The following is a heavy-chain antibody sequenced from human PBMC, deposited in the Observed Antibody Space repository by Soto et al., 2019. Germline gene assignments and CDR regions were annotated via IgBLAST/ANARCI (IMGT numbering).Heavy chain of an antibody. CDR1: GGSISNYY. CDR2: MYNSGST. J-gene: IGHJ5*02. D-gene: IGHD3-22*01. V-gene: IGHV4-59*08. Sequence: QVQLQESGPGLVKPSETLSLTCTVSGGSISNYYWSWIRQPPGKGLEWIGYMYNSGSTKYNPSLKRRVTISGDTSKNQFSLKLSSVTAADTAMYYCARHLGYDSSGYYRNWFDPWGQGTLVTVSS. CDR3: ARHLGYDSSGYYRNWFDP.